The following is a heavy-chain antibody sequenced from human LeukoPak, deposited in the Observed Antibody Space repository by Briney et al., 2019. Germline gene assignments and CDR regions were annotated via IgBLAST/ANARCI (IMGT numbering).Heavy chain of an antibody. CDR1: GFTFSDYY. CDR3: ARIVVDSRGWYHFDY. J-gene: IGHJ4*02. CDR2: ISSSGSTI. D-gene: IGHD6-19*01. Sequence: PGGSLRLSCAASGFTFSDYYMSWIRQAPGKGLEWVSYISSSGSTIYYADSVKGRFTISRDNAKNSLSLQMNSLRAEDTAVYYCARIVVDSRGWYHFDYWGQGTLVTVSS. V-gene: IGHV3-11*04.